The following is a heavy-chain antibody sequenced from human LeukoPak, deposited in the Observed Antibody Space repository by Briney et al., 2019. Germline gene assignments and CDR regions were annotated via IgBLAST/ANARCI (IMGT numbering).Heavy chain of an antibody. CDR1: GGSISSYY. CDR2: IYSSGST. J-gene: IGHJ4*02. Sequence: SETLSLTCTVSGGSISSYYWSWIRQPPGKGLEWIGYIYSSGSTNYNPSLKSRVTISIDTSKNQFSLQLSSVTAADTAVYYCARLGGSSFRDWGQGTLVTVSS. D-gene: IGHD6-6*01. V-gene: IGHV4-4*09. CDR3: ARLGGSSFRD.